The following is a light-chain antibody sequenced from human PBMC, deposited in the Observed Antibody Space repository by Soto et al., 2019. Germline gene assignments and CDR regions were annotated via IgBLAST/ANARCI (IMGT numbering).Light chain of an antibody. CDR1: LSVRSRY. V-gene: IGKV3-20*01. Sequence: DIVLTQSPGTLSLSPGERDTLSCRASLSVRSRYLAWYQQKAGQAPRLLIYDASRRATGIPDRFSGSGSGTDFTLTISRLEPEDVAVYYCQQYGSSVTFGGGTKVEIK. J-gene: IGKJ4*01. CDR2: DAS. CDR3: QQYGSSVT.